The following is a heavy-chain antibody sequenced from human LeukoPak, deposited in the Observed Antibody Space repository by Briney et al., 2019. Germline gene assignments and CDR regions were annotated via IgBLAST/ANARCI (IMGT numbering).Heavy chain of an antibody. V-gene: IGHV4-39*02. CDR2: IFYSGRT. Sequence: PSETLSLTCTVSGGSIGNSGYYWGWIRQPPGKGLEWIGSIFYSGRTYSDASLQSRVTMSVDTSKNHFSLELSSVTAADTAVYYCARRAYCSSTSCYRATPYYYYYYMDVWGKGTTVTISS. D-gene: IGHD2-2*01. J-gene: IGHJ6*03. CDR1: GGSIGNSGYY. CDR3: ARRAYCSSTSCYRATPYYYYYYMDV.